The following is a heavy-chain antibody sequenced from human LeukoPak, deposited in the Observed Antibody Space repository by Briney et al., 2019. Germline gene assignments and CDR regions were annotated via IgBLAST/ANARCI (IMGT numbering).Heavy chain of an antibody. Sequence: SEPLSLTCTVPGGSIRSYYWSWIGQPPGKGLEWIGYIYYSGSTNYNPSLKSRVTISVDKSKNQFSLKLSSVTAADTAVYYCAREGENDAFDIWGQGTMVTVSS. CDR3: AREGENDAFDI. CDR2: IYYSGST. D-gene: IGHD2-21*01. V-gene: IGHV4-59*12. J-gene: IGHJ3*02. CDR1: GGSIRSYY.